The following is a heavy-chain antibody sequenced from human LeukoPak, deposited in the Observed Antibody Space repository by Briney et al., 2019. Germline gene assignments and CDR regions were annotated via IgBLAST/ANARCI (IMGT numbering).Heavy chain of an antibody. CDR2: IYYSGST. CDR3: ARGGSWYYYYMDV. D-gene: IGHD6-13*01. J-gene: IGHJ6*03. Sequence: SETLSLTCTVSGGSISSYYWSWIRQPPGKGLEWIGYIYYSGSTNYNPSLKSRVTISVDMSKNQFSLKLSSVTAADTAVYYCARGGSWYYYYMDVWGKGTTVTISS. V-gene: IGHV4-59*01. CDR1: GGSISSYY.